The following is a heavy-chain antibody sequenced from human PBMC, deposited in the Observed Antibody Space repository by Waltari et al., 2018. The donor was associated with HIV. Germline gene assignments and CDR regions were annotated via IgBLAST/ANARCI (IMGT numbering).Heavy chain of an antibody. CDR2: VSAYNGNT. D-gene: IGHD2-2*01. Sequence: QVQLVQSGAEVKKPGASVKVSCNASGYTFPRHGISWVRQAPGHGLEWMGWVSAYNGNTNYAQKLQGRVTMTTDTSTSTAYMELRSLRSDDTAVYYCARINCTSVSCYASLDYWGQGTLVTVSS. V-gene: IGHV1-18*01. CDR1: GYTFPRHG. J-gene: IGHJ4*02. CDR3: ARINCTSVSCYASLDY.